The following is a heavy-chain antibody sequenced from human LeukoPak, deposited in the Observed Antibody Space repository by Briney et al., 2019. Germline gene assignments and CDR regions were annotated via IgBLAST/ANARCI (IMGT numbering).Heavy chain of an antibody. Sequence: SQTLSLTCTVSGRSISTGTYYWSWIRQPAGKGLEWIGRIYTSGSTNYNPSLKSRVAISVDTSKNQFSLKLNSVTAADTAVYYCARGDYYGSGSYYNSAFDIWGQGTMVTVSS. D-gene: IGHD3-10*01. CDR2: IYTSGST. V-gene: IGHV4-61*02. J-gene: IGHJ3*02. CDR1: GRSISTGTYY. CDR3: ARGDYYGSGSYYNSAFDI.